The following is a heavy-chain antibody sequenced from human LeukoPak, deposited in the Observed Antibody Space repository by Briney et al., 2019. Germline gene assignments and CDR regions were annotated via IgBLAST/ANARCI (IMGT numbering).Heavy chain of an antibody. CDR3: ARYSSSWYARYFDY. Sequence: PSETLSLTCTVSGGSISGYYWSWIRQPPGKGLEWIGYIYYSGSTNYNPSLKSRVTISVDTSKNQFSLKLSSVTAADTAVYYCARYSSSWYARYFDYWGQGTLVTVSS. V-gene: IGHV4-59*08. CDR1: GGSISGYY. CDR2: IYYSGST. D-gene: IGHD6-13*01. J-gene: IGHJ4*02.